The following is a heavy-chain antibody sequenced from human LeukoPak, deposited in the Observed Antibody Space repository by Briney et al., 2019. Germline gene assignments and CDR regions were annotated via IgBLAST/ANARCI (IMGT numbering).Heavy chain of an antibody. CDR2: IIPILGSG. CDR1: RGTFSSYA. Sequence: SAVHVSRQASRGTFSSYAISLLRQAPGHGLEWMGGIIPILGSGNYAQKFQGRVASTTDESSSTDYMELSSLRSEETAVYYCAGGTLEWFQYPEYNWFDPWGQGTLVTVSS. J-gene: IGHJ5*02. V-gene: IGHV1-69*05. D-gene: IGHD3-3*01. CDR3: AGGTLEWFQYPEYNWFDP.